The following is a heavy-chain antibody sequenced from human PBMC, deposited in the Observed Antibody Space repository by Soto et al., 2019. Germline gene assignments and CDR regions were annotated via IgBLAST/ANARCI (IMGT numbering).Heavy chain of an antibody. J-gene: IGHJ6*02. CDR2: ISGSGGST. CDR1: GFTFISYA. D-gene: IGHD3-10*01. V-gene: IGHV3-23*01. Sequence: GGSLRLSCAASGFTFISYAMSWVRQAPGKGLEWVSAISGSGGSTYYADSVKGRFTISRDNSKNTLYLQMNSLRAEDTAVYYCAKGLFLSGYYGSGSYYYYYYGMDVWGQGTTVTVSS. CDR3: AKGLFLSGYYGSGSYYYYYYGMDV.